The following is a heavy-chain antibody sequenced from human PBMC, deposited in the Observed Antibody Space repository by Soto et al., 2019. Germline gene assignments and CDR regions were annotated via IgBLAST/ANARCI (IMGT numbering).Heavy chain of an antibody. CDR3: AKWAGYCSGGSCYPYYYYYGMDV. CDR1: GFTFSSYA. Sequence: EVQLLESGGGLVQPGGSLRLSCAASGFTFSSYAMSWVRQAPGKGLEWVSAISGSGGSTYYADSVKGRFTISRDNSKNRRYLKMNSQRAEDTAVYYCAKWAGYCSGGSCYPYYYYYGMDVWGQGTTVTVSS. J-gene: IGHJ6*02. V-gene: IGHV3-23*01. D-gene: IGHD2-15*01. CDR2: ISGSGGST.